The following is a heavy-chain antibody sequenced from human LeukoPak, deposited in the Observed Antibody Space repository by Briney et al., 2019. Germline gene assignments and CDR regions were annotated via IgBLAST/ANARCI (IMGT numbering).Heavy chain of an antibody. Sequence: SETLSLTCAVSGGSISSGGYPWSWIRQPPGKGLEWIGYIYHNGNTYYSPSLKSRVTISVDRSKNQLSLKLSSVTAADTAMYYCASGGYSYGFDHWGQGTLVTVSS. V-gene: IGHV4-30-2*01. CDR3: ASGGYSYGFDH. CDR1: GGSISSGGYP. J-gene: IGHJ4*02. CDR2: IYHNGNT. D-gene: IGHD5-18*01.